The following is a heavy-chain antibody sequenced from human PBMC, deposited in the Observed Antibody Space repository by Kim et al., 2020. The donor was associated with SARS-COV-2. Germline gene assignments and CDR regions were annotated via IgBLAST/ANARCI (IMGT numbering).Heavy chain of an antibody. J-gene: IGHJ4*02. D-gene: IGHD4-17*01. CDR2: K. CDR3: AKDLFYGDSAY. V-gene: IGHV3-33*06. Sequence: KYYADSLKGRFTISRDNSKNALYLQMNSLRAEDTAVYYCAKDLFYGDSAYWGQGTLVTVSS.